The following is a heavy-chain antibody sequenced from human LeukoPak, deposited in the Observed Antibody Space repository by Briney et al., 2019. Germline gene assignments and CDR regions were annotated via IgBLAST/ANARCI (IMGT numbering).Heavy chain of an antibody. D-gene: IGHD3-10*01. CDR3: AKVTLLWFGEGDAFDI. Sequence: RSLRLFCAASGFTFSSYGMHWVLQAPGKGLEWVAVISYDGSNKYYADSVKGRFTISRDNSKNTLYLQMNSLRAEDTAVYYCAKVTLLWFGEGDAFDILGQGTMVTVSS. J-gene: IGHJ3*02. CDR2: ISYDGSNK. CDR1: GFTFSSYG. V-gene: IGHV3-30*18.